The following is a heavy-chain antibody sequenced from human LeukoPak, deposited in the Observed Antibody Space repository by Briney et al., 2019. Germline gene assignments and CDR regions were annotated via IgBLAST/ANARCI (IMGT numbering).Heavy chain of an antibody. D-gene: IGHD3-16*01. CDR1: GFTFSSYW. J-gene: IGHJ3*02. CDR3: ANGYTSTYYNALDI. CDR2: INSDGSGT. V-gene: IGHV3-74*01. Sequence: GRSLRLSCAASGFTFSSYWMHWVRQAPGKGLVWVSRINSDGSGTTYADSVKSRFTISRDNAKNTLYLQMSSLRVEDTAVYYCANGYTSTYYNALDIRGQGTMVTVSS.